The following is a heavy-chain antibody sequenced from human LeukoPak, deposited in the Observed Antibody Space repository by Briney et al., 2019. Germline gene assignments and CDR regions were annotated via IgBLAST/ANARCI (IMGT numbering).Heavy chain of an antibody. J-gene: IGHJ4*02. D-gene: IGHD4-17*01. V-gene: IGHV3-23*01. CDR2: ISGSGGST. CDR1: GFTFSSYA. CDR3: AKDLWYGDYAVAFDY. Sequence: PGGSLRLSCAASGFTFSSYAMRWVRQAPGKGLEWVSAISGSGGSTYYADSVKGRFTISRDNSKNTLYLQMNSLRAEDTAVYYCAKDLWYGDYAVAFDYWGQGTLVTVSS.